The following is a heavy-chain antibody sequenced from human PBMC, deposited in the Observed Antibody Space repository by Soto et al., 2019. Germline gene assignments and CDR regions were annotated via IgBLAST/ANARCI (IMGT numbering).Heavy chain of an antibody. CDR1: GGSISNYY. CDR2: VYYRGTT. D-gene: IGHD5-18*01. Sequence: SETLSLTCTVSGGSISNYYWSWIRQPRGKGLEWIGYVYYRGTTNYNPSLKSRVTISVDTSKKQFSLKMNSVTAADTAVYFCTRAPSAYSRGYGMDVWGQGTTVTVSS. J-gene: IGHJ6*02. CDR3: TRAPSAYSRGYGMDV. V-gene: IGHV4-59*01.